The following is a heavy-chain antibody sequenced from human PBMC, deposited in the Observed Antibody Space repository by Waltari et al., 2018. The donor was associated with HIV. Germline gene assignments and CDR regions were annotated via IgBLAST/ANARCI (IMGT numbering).Heavy chain of an antibody. CDR2: VDPANGEA. CDR1: GYIFTAYY. CDR3: SSDIGT. V-gene: IGHV1-69-2*01. D-gene: IGHD1-26*01. Sequence: EVILLQSGTEVRKPGASVQVPCHISGYIFTAYYIHWIKQAPGGGLGRVGLVDPANGEAALAEKFQHRAKVTAEATINTVYFDLMRLTFDDTATYFCSSDIGTWGQGTLVLVSS. J-gene: IGHJ4*02.